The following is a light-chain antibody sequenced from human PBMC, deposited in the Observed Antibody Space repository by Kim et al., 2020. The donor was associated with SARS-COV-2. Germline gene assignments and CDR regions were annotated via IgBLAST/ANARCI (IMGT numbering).Light chain of an antibody. CDR1: TGAVTSGSF. CDR3: LLYSGGGWV. Sequence: QTVVTQEPSLTMSPGGTVTLTCASSTGAVTSGSFPNWLQQKPGQSPRALIYNTNNKRPRTPARFSGSLLGGKAALTLSGVQPEDEADYYCLLYSGGGWVFGGGTQLTVL. J-gene: IGLJ3*02. CDR2: NTN. V-gene: IGLV7-43*01.